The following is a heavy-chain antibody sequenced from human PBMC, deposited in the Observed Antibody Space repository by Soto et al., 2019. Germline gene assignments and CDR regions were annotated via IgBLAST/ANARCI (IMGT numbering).Heavy chain of an antibody. CDR1: GFTFSSYG. D-gene: IGHD2-2*01. Sequence: QVQLVESGGGVVQPGRSLRLSCAASGFTFSSYGMHWVRQAPGKGLEWVAVISYDGSTKYYADSVKGRFTISRDNSKNTLYLQMNSIRDEDTAVYYCAKGSSRRLNDWDFELWGRGTLVTVSS. CDR3: AKGSSRRLNDWDFEL. J-gene: IGHJ2*01. V-gene: IGHV3-30*18. CDR2: ISYDGSTK.